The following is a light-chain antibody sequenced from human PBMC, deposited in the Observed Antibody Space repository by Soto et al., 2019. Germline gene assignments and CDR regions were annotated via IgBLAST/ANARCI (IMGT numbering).Light chain of an antibody. CDR1: SSNIGAGYD. CDR2: GNS. J-gene: IGLJ1*01. V-gene: IGLV1-40*01. CDR3: QSYDSSLSGYV. Sequence: QSLLTQPPSVSRAPGQRVTISYTGSSSNIGAGYDVHWYQQLPGTAPKLLIYGNSNRPSGVPDRFSGSKSGTSASLAITGLQAEDEADYYCQSYDSSLSGYVFGTGTKVTVL.